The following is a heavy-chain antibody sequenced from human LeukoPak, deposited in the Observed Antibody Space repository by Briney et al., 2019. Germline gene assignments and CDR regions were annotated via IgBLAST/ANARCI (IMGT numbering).Heavy chain of an antibody. CDR3: ARDWRGDSGTHTIDY. Sequence: ASVKVSCKASGYTFTIYGISWVRQAPGQGLEWMGWISSYNGNTNYAQKLQGRVTMTTDTSTSTAYMELTSLRSDDTAMYYCARDWRGDSGTHTIDYWGQGTLVTVSS. V-gene: IGHV1-18*04. J-gene: IGHJ4*02. CDR1: GYTFTIYG. D-gene: IGHD3-10*01. CDR2: ISSYNGNT.